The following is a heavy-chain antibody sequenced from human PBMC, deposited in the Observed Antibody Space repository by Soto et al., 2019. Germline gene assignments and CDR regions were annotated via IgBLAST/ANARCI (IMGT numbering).Heavy chain of an antibody. CDR3: ARDLLSSSWYVWFDP. D-gene: IGHD6-13*01. CDR1: GFTFSSYW. Sequence: GGSLRLSCAASGFTFSSYWMSWVRQAPGKGLEWVANIKQDGSEKYCVDSVKGRFTISRDNAKNSLYLQMNSLRAEDTAVYYCARDLLSSSWYVWFDPWGQGTLVTVSS. CDR2: IKQDGSEK. V-gene: IGHV3-7*01. J-gene: IGHJ5*02.